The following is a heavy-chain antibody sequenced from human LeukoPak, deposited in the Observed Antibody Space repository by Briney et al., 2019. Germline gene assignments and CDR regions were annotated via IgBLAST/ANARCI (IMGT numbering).Heavy chain of an antibody. CDR2: INPNSGGT. J-gene: IGHJ5*02. CDR3: ARAVDIVVVVAAAATPYNWFDP. D-gene: IGHD2-15*01. Sequence: ASVKVSCKASGYTFTGYYMHWVRQAPGQGLEWMGWINPNSGGTNYAQKFQGRVTMTRDTSISTAYMELSGLRSDDTAVYYCARAVDIVVVVAAAATPYNWFDPWGQGTLVTVSS. V-gene: IGHV1-2*02. CDR1: GYTFTGYY.